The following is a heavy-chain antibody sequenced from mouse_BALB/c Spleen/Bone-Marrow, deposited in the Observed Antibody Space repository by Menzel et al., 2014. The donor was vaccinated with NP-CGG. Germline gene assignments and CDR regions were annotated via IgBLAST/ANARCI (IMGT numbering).Heavy chain of an antibody. J-gene: IGHJ3*01. CDR3: ARRAARATGFAY. CDR1: GFNTKDTY. CDR2: IDPANGNT. V-gene: IGHV14-3*02. D-gene: IGHD3-1*01. Sequence: LVESGAELVKPGASVKLSCTASGFNTKDTYMHWVKQRPEQGLEWIGRIDPANGNTKYDPKFQGKATITADTSSNTAYLQLSSLTSEDTAVYYCARRAARATGFAYWGQGTLVTVSA.